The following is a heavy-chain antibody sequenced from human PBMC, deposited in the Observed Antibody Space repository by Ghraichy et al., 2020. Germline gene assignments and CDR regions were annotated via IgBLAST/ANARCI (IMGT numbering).Heavy chain of an antibody. CDR3: AKVGRSSGWYTDYYGMDV. D-gene: IGHD6-19*01. J-gene: IGHJ6*02. Sequence: GGSLRLSCAASGITFYNYIITWVRQAPGKGLERVSAISGTGGTKYYADSVKGRFTISRDNSKNTVYLQMNSLRAEDTAVYYCAKVGRSSGWYTDYYGMDVWGQGTTVTVSS. CDR1: GITFYNYI. V-gene: IGHV3-23*01. CDR2: ISGTGGTK.